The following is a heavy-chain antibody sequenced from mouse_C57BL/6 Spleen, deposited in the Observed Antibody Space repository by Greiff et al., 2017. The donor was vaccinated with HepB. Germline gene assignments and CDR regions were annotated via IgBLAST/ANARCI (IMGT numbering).Heavy chain of an antibody. J-gene: IGHJ3*01. D-gene: IGHD2-3*01. Sequence: EVKLQESGGGLVKPGGSLKLSCAASGFTFSSYTMSWVRQTPEKRLEWVATISGGGGNTYYPDSVKGRFTISRDNAKNTLYLQMSSLRSEDTALYYCARHDDGYYLAWFAYWGQGTLVTVSA. CDR3: ARHDDGYYLAWFAY. CDR1: GFTFSSYT. CDR2: ISGGGGNT. V-gene: IGHV5-9*01.